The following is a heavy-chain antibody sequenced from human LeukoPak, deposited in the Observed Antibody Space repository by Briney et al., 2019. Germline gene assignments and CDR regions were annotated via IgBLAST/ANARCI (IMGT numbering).Heavy chain of an antibody. D-gene: IGHD2-15*01. V-gene: IGHV1-2*02. CDR1: GYTFTGYY. CDR2: INPNSGGT. Sequence: ASVKVSCKASGYTFTGYYMHWVRLAPGQGLEWMGWINPNSGGTNYAQKFQGRVTMTRDTSISTAYMELSRLRSDDTAVYYCARVVAAGSNWFDPWGQGTLVTVSS. J-gene: IGHJ5*02. CDR3: ARVVAAGSNWFDP.